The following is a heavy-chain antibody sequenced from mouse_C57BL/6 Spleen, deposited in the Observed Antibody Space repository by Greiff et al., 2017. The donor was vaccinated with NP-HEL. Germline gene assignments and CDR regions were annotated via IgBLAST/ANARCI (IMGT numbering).Heavy chain of an antibody. CDR3: ASFYYYGSRGGY. D-gene: IGHD1-1*01. CDR2: ILPGSGST. J-gene: IGHJ2*01. CDR1: GYTFTGYW. V-gene: IGHV1-9*01. Sequence: VQGVESGAELMKPGASVKLSCKATGYTFTGYWIEWVKQRPGHGLEWIGEILPGSGSTNYNEKFKGKATLTADTSSNTAYMQLSSLTTEDSAIYYCASFYYYGSRGGYWGQGTTLTVSS.